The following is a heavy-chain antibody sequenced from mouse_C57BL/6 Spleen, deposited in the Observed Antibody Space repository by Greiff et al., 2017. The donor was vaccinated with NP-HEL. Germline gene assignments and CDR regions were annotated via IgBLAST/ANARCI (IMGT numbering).Heavy chain of an antibody. CDR2: INYDGSST. Sequence: DVKLVESEGGLVQPGSSMKLSCTASGFTFSDYYMAWVRQVPEKGLEWVANINYDGSSTYYLDSLKSRFIISRDNAKNILYLQMSSLKSEDTATYYCVRVGYAMDYWGQGTSVTASS. V-gene: IGHV5-16*01. J-gene: IGHJ4*01. CDR1: GFTFSDYY. CDR3: VRVGYAMDY.